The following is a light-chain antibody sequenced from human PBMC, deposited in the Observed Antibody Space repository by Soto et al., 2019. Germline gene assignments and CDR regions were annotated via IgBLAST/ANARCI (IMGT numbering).Light chain of an antibody. Sequence: QSALTQPASMSGSPGQSITISCTGTSSDVGSYNLVSWYQQHPGKAPKLMIYEDIKRPSGVSNRFSGSKSGNTASLTISGLQAEDEADYYCCSYAGSSTVVFGGGTKLTVL. CDR3: CSYAGSSTVV. CDR2: EDI. J-gene: IGLJ2*01. CDR1: SSDVGSYNL. V-gene: IGLV2-23*01.